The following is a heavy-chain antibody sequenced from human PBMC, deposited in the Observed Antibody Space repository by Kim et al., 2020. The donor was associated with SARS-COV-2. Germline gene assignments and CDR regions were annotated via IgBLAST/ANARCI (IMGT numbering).Heavy chain of an antibody. V-gene: IGHV3-30*18. CDR3: AKDHGGDYGGNSGFGGGDD. J-gene: IGHJ4*02. CDR2: ISYDGSNK. D-gene: IGHD4-17*01. Sequence: GGSLRLSCAASGFTFSSYGMHWVRQAPGKGLEWVAVISYDGSNKYYADSVKGRFTISRDNSKNTLYLQMNSLRAEDTAVYYCAKDHGGDYGGNSGFGGGDDWGQGTLVTVSS. CDR1: GFTFSSYG.